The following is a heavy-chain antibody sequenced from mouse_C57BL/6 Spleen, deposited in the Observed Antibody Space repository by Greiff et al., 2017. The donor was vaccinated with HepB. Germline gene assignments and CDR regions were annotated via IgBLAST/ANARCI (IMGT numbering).Heavy chain of an antibody. Sequence: EVQLVESGPGLVKPSQSLSLTCSVTGYSITSGYYWNWIRQFPGNKLEWMGYISYDGSNNYNPSLKNRISITRDTSKNQFFLKLNSVTTEDTATYYCARDRPRGERITTYFDVWGTGTTVTVSS. V-gene: IGHV3-6*01. CDR3: ARDRPRGERITTYFDV. CDR1: GYSITSGYY. J-gene: IGHJ1*03. CDR2: ISYDGSN. D-gene: IGHD1-1*01.